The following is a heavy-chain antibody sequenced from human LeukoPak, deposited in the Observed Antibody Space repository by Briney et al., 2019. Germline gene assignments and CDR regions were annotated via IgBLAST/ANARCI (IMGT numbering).Heavy chain of an antibody. CDR2: ISTNGTYT. J-gene: IGHJ4*02. Sequence: GGSLRLSCAASGFTFSSYSMNWVRQAPGQGLEWLSSISTNGTYTSYAQSVKGRFTVSRDNARNSVHLQMNSLRPEDTAVYFCARDPTLPDVWWGQGTLVTVSS. V-gene: IGHV3-21*01. D-gene: IGHD2-15*01. CDR3: ARDPTLPDVW. CDR1: GFTFSSYS.